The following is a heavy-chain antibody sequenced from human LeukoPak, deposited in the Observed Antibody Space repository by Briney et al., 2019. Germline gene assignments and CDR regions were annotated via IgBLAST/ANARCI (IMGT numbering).Heavy chain of an antibody. CDR1: GFTFSNAW. CDR2: IYRGGST. D-gene: IGHD2-2*01. CDR3: ARDLVVVPTVRYYYYGMDV. Sequence: GGSLRLSCAASGFTFSNAWMSWVRQAPGKGLEWVSVIYRGGSTYYADSVKGRFTISRDNSKNTLYLQMNSLRAEDTAVYYCARDLVVVPTVRYYYYGMDVWGQGTTVTVSS. J-gene: IGHJ6*02. V-gene: IGHV3-66*02.